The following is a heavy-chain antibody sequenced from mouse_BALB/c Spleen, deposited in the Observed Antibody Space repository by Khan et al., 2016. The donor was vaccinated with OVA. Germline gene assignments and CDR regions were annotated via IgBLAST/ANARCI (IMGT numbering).Heavy chain of an antibody. CDR3: ATLYVNPFAY. J-gene: IGHJ3*01. V-gene: IGHV14-3*02. Sequence: EVQLQQSRAEILKPGASVKLSCTSSGFNIKDTYMHWVKQRPEQGLEWIGRIDPANGDIKTEQKFPGKATITGDTSTNTAYLQISSLTSEDTAVYYCATLYVNPFAYWGQGTLVTVSA. CDR2: IDPANGDI. D-gene: IGHD2-1*01. CDR1: GFNIKDTY.